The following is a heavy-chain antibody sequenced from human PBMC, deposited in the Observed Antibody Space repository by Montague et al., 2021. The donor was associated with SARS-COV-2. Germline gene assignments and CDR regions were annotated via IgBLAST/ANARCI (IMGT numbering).Heavy chain of an antibody. V-gene: IGHV4-4*07. CDR3: ARGMAPEGRWFDS. J-gene: IGHJ5*01. CDR1: GGSISGYY. D-gene: IGHD2-2*01. CDR2: IFVGAST. Sequence: SETLSLTCSVSGGSISGYYWSWVRQAAGKRLEWIGRIFVGASTDYNPSLMSRFSLSGDKSKNQFSQKVTSVTAADTAIYYCARGMAPEGRWFDSWGHGMLVTVSS.